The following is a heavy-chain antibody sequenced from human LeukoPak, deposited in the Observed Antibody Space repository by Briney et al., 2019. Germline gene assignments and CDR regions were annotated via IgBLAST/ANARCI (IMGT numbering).Heavy chain of an antibody. Sequence: GGSLRLSCPASGFTFSTNSMSWVRQASGKGLEWVSAISGIGGSTYYADSVKGRFTISRDNSKNTLYLQMNSLRAEDTAVYYCARALSRDPTFGGVIADRDWGQGTLVTVSS. D-gene: IGHD3-16*02. J-gene: IGHJ4*02. V-gene: IGHV3-23*01. CDR3: ARALSRDPTFGGVIADRD. CDR1: GFTFSTNS. CDR2: ISGIGGST.